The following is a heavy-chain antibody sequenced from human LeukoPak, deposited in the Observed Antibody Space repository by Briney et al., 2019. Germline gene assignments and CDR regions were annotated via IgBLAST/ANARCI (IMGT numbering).Heavy chain of an antibody. CDR2: IYYSGST. CDR1: GGSLSSYY. D-gene: IGHD2-21*01. V-gene: IGHV4-59*08. J-gene: IGHJ4*02. CDR3: ARAIYYYFDY. Sequence: SETLSLTCTVSGGSLSSYYWSWIRQPPGKGLEWVGYIYYSGSTNYNPSLKSRVTISVDTSKNQFSLKLSSVTAADTAVYYCARAIYYYFDYWGQGTLVTVSS.